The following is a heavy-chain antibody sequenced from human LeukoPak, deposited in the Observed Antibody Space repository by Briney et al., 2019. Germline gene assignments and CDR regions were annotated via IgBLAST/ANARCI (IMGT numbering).Heavy chain of an antibody. J-gene: IGHJ4*02. CDR1: GYSFSSGYY. V-gene: IGHV4-38-2*02. CDR2: MYHSGST. Sequence: SETLSLTCTVSGYSFSSGYYWGWIRQPPGKGLEWIGSMYHSGSTYDNPSLQSRVTISVDTSKNQFSLKLSSVTAADTAVYYCARVQGWAAMGPFDYWGQGTLVTVSS. CDR3: ARVQGWAAMGPFDY. D-gene: IGHD5-18*01.